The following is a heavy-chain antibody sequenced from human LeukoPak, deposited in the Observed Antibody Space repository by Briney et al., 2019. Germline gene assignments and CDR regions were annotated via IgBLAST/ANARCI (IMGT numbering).Heavy chain of an antibody. CDR1: GYTFTSYG. CDR2: ISAYNGNT. V-gene: IGHV1-18*01. Sequence: ASVKVSCKASGYTFTSYGISWVRQAPGQGLEWMGWISAYNGNTNYAQKLQGRVTMTTDTSTSTAYMELRSLRYDDTAVYYCARTPRYSSGWYHYFDYWGQGTLVTVSS. D-gene: IGHD6-19*01. CDR3: ARTPRYSSGWYHYFDY. J-gene: IGHJ4*02.